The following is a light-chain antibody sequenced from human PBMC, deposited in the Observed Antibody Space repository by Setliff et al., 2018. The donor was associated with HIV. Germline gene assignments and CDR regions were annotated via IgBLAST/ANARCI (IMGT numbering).Light chain of an antibody. V-gene: IGLV2-14*03. CDR1: SSDVGGFNF. CDR2: DVT. CDR3: TSYANSSTDI. Sequence: QSVLTQPASMSGSPGQSITVSCTGTSSDVGGFNFVSWYQQHPGKAPRLMIYDVTNRPSGVSNRFSGSKSGNTASLTISGLQAEDEADYYCTSYANSSTDIFGTGTKGTVL. J-gene: IGLJ1*01.